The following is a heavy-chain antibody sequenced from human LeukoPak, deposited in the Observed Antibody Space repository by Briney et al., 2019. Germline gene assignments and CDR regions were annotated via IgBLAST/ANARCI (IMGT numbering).Heavy chain of an antibody. CDR2: MNPNSGNT. CDR1: GYTFTSYD. D-gene: IGHD6-6*01. V-gene: IGHV1-8*03. CDR3: ARDSSSLYYFDY. Sequence: ASVKVSCKASGYTFTSYDINWVRQATGQGLEWMGWMNPNSGNTGYAQKFQGRVTITRNTSISTAYMELSRLRSDDTAVYYCARDSSSLYYFDYWGQGTLVTVSS. J-gene: IGHJ4*02.